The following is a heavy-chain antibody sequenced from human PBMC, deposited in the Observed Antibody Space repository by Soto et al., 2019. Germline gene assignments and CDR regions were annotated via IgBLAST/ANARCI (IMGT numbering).Heavy chain of an antibody. J-gene: IGHJ4*01. Sequence: ALLKLSCKASGGTFSSYVISWVLKAPGQGLEWMGGIIPIFGTTNYAQNFQGRVTITADESTSTAYMELSSLISEDTAVYYCARANAYDTPFDYCGHGTLVTVSS. CDR1: GGTFSSYV. CDR3: ARANAYDTPFDY. V-gene: IGHV1-69*13. CDR2: IIPIFGTT. D-gene: IGHD3-22*01.